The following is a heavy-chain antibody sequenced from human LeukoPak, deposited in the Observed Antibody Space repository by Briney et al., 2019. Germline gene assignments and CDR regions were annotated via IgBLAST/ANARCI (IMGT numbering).Heavy chain of an antibody. CDR2: MYITGDT. Sequence: PPETLSLTCTVSGHSMSSFNWTWIRQPAGKGLEWIGHMYITGDTYYNPSLESRVSLSIDTSKNQFSLKLTSVTAADTAVYYCARSSNYASDIWGQGTMVSVSS. D-gene: IGHD2-2*01. J-gene: IGHJ3*02. CDR1: GHSMSSFN. V-gene: IGHV4-4*07. CDR3: ARSSNYASDI.